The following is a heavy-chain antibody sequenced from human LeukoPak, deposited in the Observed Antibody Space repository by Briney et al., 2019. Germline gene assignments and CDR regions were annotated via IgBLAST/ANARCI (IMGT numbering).Heavy chain of an antibody. CDR1: GGTFSSYA. Sequence: SVKVSCKASGGTFSSYAISWVRQAPGQGLEWMGGIIPIFGTANYAQKFQGRVTITADESTSTAYMELSSLRSEDTAVYYCARDKGPSYLSSFDYWGQGPLVTVSS. J-gene: IGHJ4*02. CDR3: ARDKGPSYLSSFDY. V-gene: IGHV1-69*13. CDR2: IIPIFGTA. D-gene: IGHD2-2*01.